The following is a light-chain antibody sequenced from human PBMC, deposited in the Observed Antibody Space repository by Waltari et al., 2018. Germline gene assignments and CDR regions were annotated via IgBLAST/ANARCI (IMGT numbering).Light chain of an antibody. J-gene: IGKJ1*01. CDR1: ESVPANY. Sequence: EMVLTQSPGTLSLSPGERATLSCRATESVPANYLAWYRQKPGQAPRLRISGASSRATGIPDRFSGRGSGTDFTLTIARLEPEDFAVYYCQQYGETPWTFGQGTEVDLK. CDR3: QQYGETPWT. CDR2: GAS. V-gene: IGKV3-20*01.